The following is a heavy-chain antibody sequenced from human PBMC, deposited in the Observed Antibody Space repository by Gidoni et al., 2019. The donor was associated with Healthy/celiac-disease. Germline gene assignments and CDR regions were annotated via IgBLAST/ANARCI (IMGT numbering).Heavy chain of an antibody. CDR1: GGTFSSYA. Sequence: QVQLVQSGAEVKKPGSSVKVSCKASGGTFSSYAISWVRQAPGQGLEWMGGIIPIFGTANYAQKFQGRVTITADESTSTAYMELSSLRSEDTAVYYCARDPAYYYDSSGYYLGSWFDPWGQGTLVTVSS. J-gene: IGHJ5*02. CDR3: ARDPAYYYDSSGYYLGSWFDP. D-gene: IGHD3-22*01. V-gene: IGHV1-69*01. CDR2: IIPIFGTA.